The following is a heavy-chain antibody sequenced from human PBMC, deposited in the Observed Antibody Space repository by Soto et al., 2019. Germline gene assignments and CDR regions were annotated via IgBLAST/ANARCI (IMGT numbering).Heavy chain of an antibody. CDR3: AREDRAFYSGYVGGH. D-gene: IGHD5-12*01. J-gene: IGHJ4*02. V-gene: IGHV4-39*02. Sequence: QLQLQESGPGLVKPSETLSLTCTVSGGSMRSSNYYWAWIRQPPGKGLEWIGSMYYSGSTYYSPSLKSRVTMSVDSSRNQFSLKLSSVTAADTAVYYCAREDRAFYSGYVGGHWGRGTLATVSS. CDR2: MYYSGST. CDR1: GGSMRSSNYY.